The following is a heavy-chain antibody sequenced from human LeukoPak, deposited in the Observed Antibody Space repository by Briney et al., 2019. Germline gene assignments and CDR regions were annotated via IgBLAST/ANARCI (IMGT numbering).Heavy chain of an antibody. CDR2: IYYSGST. V-gene: IGHV4-39*01. D-gene: IGHD5-18*01. J-gene: IGHJ4*02. CDR3: ARPGTAMVIYYFDY. CDR1: GGSISSSSYY. Sequence: PSETLSLTCTVSGGSISSSSYYWGWLRQPPGKGLEWIGSIYYSGSTYYNPSLKSRFTISVDTSKNQFSLKLSSVTAADTAVYYCARPGTAMVIYYFDYWGQGALVTVSS.